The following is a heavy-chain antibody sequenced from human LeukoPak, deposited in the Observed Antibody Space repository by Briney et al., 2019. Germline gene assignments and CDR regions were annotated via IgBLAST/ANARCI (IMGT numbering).Heavy chain of an antibody. CDR3: ASSDYYDSNGYYDDAFDI. D-gene: IGHD3-22*01. J-gene: IGHJ3*02. CDR1: GGSFGGYY. Sequence: SETLSLTCAVYGGSFGGYYWSWIRQPPGKGLEWIGEINHSGSTNYNPSLKSRVTISVDTSKNQFSLKMSSVTADDTGVYYRASSDYYDSNGYYDDAFDIWGHGAMVTVS. V-gene: IGHV4-34*01. CDR2: INHSGST.